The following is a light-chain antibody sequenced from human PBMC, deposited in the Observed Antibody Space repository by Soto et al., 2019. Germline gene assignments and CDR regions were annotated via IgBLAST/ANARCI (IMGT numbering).Light chain of an antibody. CDR3: SSYTSSNTLL. Sequence: QSVLTQPASVSGSPGQSITISCTGSSSDDGDYNYVSWYQQHPGKAPKLMIYEVNNRPSGVSDRFSGSKSGNTASLTISGLQAEDEADYYCSSYTSSNTLLFGGGTKVTVL. CDR2: EVN. J-gene: IGLJ2*01. CDR1: SSDDGDYNY. V-gene: IGLV2-14*01.